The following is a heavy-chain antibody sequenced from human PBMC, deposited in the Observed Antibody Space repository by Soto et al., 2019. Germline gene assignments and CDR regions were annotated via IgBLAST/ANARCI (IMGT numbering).Heavy chain of an antibody. CDR1: GFTFTRYS. CDR3: TRGGGWNQGYYHYYGMDV. D-gene: IGHD1-1*01. CDR2: ISSTTNYI. Sequence: NPVGSLRLSCAASGFTFTRYSMNWVRQAPGKGLEWVSSISSTTNYIYYADSVKGRFTISRDNAKNSLYLQMNSLRPEDTAIYYCTRGGGWNQGYYHYYGMDVWGQGTTVTVSS. J-gene: IGHJ6*02. V-gene: IGHV3-21*01.